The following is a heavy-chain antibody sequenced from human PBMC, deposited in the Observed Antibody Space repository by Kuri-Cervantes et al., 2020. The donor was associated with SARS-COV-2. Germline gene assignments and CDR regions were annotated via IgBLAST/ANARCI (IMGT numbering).Heavy chain of an antibody. CDR3: ARATMVYAESWFDS. Sequence: SETLSLTCTVSGGSISSYYWSWIRQPPGKGLEWIGEITQSGNTNYNPSLKSRVTISVDTSKNQFSLRLSSTTAADTAVYYCARATMVYAESWFDSWGQGTPVTVSS. V-gene: IGHV4-34*01. CDR2: ITQSGNT. J-gene: IGHJ5*01. D-gene: IGHD2-8*01. CDR1: GGSISSYY.